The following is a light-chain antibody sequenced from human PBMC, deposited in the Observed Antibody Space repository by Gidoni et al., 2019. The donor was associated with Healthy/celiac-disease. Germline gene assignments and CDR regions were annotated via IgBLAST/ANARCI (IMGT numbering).Light chain of an antibody. CDR3: QQRSNWPPLT. CDR1: QSVSSY. CDR2: DAS. Sequence: ELVLTQSPATLSLSPGERATLSCRASQSVSSYLAWYQQKPGQAPRPLIYDASNRATGIPARFSGSGSGTDFTLTISSREPEDFAVYYCQQRSNWPPLTFXGXTKVEIK. J-gene: IGKJ4*01. V-gene: IGKV3-11*01.